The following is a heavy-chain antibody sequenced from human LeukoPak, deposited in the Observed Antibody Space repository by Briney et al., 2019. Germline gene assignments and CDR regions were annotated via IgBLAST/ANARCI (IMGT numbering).Heavy chain of an antibody. D-gene: IGHD3-3*01. CDR1: GGSIRSTSYY. CDR2: ISYTGST. J-gene: IGHJ6*03. V-gene: IGHV4-39*07. Sequence: SETLSLTCTVSGGSIRSTSYYWGWIRQPPGKGLEWIGSISYTGSTYYNPSLKSRVTISVDTYKNQFSLKLSSVTAADTAVYYCARDSSYYDFWSGPVYYYYMDVWGKGTTVTVSS. CDR3: ARDSSYYDFWSGPVYYYYMDV.